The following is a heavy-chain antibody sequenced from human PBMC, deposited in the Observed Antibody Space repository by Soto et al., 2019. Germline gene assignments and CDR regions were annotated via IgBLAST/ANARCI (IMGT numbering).Heavy chain of an antibody. V-gene: IGHV3-74*01. D-gene: IGHD2-21*02. Sequence: EVRLVESEGGLVQPGGSLSLSCAASGFTFSYYWMHWVRQAPGQGLLWVSRIHSDGSSTTYADSVKGRFTISRDNAKNTVSLHMNSMRVEDTGVYFCARGDRGAFELWGQGTMVTVS. J-gene: IGHJ3*01. CDR3: ARGDRGAFEL. CDR1: GFTFSYYW. CDR2: IHSDGSST.